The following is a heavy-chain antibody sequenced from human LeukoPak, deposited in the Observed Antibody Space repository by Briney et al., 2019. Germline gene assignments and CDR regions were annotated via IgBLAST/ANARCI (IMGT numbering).Heavy chain of an antibody. J-gene: IGHJ4*02. CDR2: IKQDGSEK. CDR3: ARGSHYYGSPWGY. D-gene: IGHD3-10*01. Sequence: PGRSLRLSCAASGFTFSRYWMSWVRQAPGKGLEWVANIKQDGSEKYYVDSVKGRFTISRDNAKNSLYLQMNSLRAEDTAVYYCARGSHYYGSPWGYWGQGTLVTVSS. V-gene: IGHV3-7*01. CDR1: GFTFSRYW.